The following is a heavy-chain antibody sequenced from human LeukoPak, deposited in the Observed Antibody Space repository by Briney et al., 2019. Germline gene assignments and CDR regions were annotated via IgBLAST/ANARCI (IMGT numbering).Heavy chain of an antibody. CDR3: ARGGGSWYADY. J-gene: IGHJ4*02. D-gene: IGHD6-13*01. CDR1: GGSISSYY. Sequence: SETLSLTCSVSGGSISSYYWSWIRQPPEKGLEWIGYIHYSGSTSYNPSLKSRVTMSVDTSKNQFSLKVSSVTAADTAVYYCARGGGSWYADYWGQGILVTVSS. V-gene: IGHV4-59*01. CDR2: IHYSGST.